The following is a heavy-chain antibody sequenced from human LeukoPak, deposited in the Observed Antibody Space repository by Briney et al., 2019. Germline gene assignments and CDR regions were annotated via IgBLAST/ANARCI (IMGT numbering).Heavy chain of an antibody. CDR3: AKETVAAYY. D-gene: IGHD6-19*01. J-gene: IGHJ4*02. CDR1: GFTFSSYW. Sequence: QPGGSLRLSCAASGFTFSSYWMSWVRQAPGKGLEWVSSISGSGGTTYYADSVKGRFTISRDNSRNTLYLQMNSLRAEDTAVYYCAKETVAAYYWGQGTLVTVSS. CDR2: ISGSGGTT. V-gene: IGHV3-23*01.